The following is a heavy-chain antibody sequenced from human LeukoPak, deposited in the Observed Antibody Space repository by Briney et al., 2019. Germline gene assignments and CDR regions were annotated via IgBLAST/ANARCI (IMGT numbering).Heavy chain of an antibody. CDR3: ARDIGTDAFDI. V-gene: IGHV1-46*01. CDR1: GYTFTSYY. CDR2: VNPSAGSA. D-gene: IGHD1-26*01. J-gene: IGHJ3*02. Sequence: ASVKVSCKASGYTFTSYYIHWVRQAPGQGLEWTGIVNPSAGSATYAQKFQGRVTKTRDTSTTTVYMELSSLRSEDTAVYYCARDIGTDAFDIWGQGTMVTVSS.